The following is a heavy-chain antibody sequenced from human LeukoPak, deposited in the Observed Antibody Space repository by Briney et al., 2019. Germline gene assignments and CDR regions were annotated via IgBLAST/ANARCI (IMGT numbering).Heavy chain of an antibody. J-gene: IGHJ6*02. CDR3: ARENCGGDCYSHYYGMDV. Sequence: ASVKVSCKASGGTFSSYAISWVRQAPGQGLEWMGRIISILGIANYAQKFQGRVTITADKSTSTAYMELSSLRSEDTAVYYCARENCGGDCYSHYYGMDVWGQGTTVTVSS. V-gene: IGHV1-69*04. D-gene: IGHD2-21*02. CDR1: GGTFSSYA. CDR2: IISILGIA.